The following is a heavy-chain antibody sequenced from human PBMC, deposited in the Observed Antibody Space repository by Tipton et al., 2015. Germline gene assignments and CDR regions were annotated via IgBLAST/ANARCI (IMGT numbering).Heavy chain of an antibody. V-gene: IGHV1-18*01. CDR2: ISAHNGNT. J-gene: IGHJ6*02. CDR3: ARDGPAKSDQGDYGLDV. Sequence: QSGAEVKKPGASVKVSCKASGYTFTNYGVDWVRQAPGHGLEWMGWISAHNGNTKYAPILQGRVTMTTDTSTSTVYMELRSLTSDDTAVYYCARDGPAKSDQGDYGLDVWGQGTTVTVSS. CDR1: GYTFTNYG.